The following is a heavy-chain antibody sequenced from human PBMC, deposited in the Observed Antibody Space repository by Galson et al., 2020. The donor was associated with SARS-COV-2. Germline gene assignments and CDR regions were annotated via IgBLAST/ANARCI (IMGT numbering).Heavy chain of an antibody. Sequence: ASVKVSCKASGYTFTGYYLHWVRQAPGQGLEWMGWINPNSGGTNYAQKFQGRVTMTGDTSISTAYMELSSLRSDDTAVYCCARSCSSTTCFQTDGMDVWGQGTTVTVSS. CDR2: INPNSGGT. CDR1: GYTFTGYY. J-gene: IGHJ6*02. D-gene: IGHD2-2*01. V-gene: IGHV1-2*02. CDR3: ARSCSSTTCFQTDGMDV.